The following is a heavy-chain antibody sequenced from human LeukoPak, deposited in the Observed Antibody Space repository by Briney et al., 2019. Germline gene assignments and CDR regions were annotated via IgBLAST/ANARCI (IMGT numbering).Heavy chain of an antibody. CDR1: GFTFSSYG. V-gene: IGHV3-30*02. CDR3: AGGQLWLNY. D-gene: IGHD5-18*01. J-gene: IGHJ4*02. Sequence: GGSLRLSCAASGFTFSSYGMHWVRQAPGKGLEWVTFIRYDESNKYYADSVKGRFTISRDNSKNTLYLQMNSLRAEDSAVYYCAGGQLWLNYWGQGTLVTVSS. CDR2: IRYDESNK.